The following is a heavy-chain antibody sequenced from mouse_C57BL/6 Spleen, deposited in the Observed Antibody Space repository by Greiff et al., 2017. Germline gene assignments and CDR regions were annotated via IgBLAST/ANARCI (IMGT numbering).Heavy chain of an antibody. CDR3: ARRDYDGYFDY. V-gene: IGHV1-81*01. CDR1: GYTFTSYG. CDR2: IYPRSGNT. J-gene: IGHJ2*01. D-gene: IGHD2-4*01. Sequence: VKLQESGAELARPGASVKLSCKASGYTFTSYGISWVKQRTGQGLEWIGEIYPRSGNTYYNEKFKGKATLTADKSSSTAYMELRSLTSEDSAVYFCARRDYDGYFDYWGQGTTLTVSS.